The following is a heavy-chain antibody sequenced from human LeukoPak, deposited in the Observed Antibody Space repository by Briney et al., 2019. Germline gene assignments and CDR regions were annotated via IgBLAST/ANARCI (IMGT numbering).Heavy chain of an antibody. CDR1: GGSISSGTYY. CDR3: ARARDFVGAATAGYYYSMDV. D-gene: IGHD1-26*01. J-gene: IGHJ6*02. Sequence: PSETLSLTCTVSGGSISSGTYYWTWIRQHRGKGLEWIAYIHHTGSPYYNPSLKSRLTISIDTSKNQFSLKLISVTAADTAVYYCARARDFVGAATAGYYYSMDVWGQGTTVTVSS. CDR2: IHHTGSP. V-gene: IGHV4-31*03.